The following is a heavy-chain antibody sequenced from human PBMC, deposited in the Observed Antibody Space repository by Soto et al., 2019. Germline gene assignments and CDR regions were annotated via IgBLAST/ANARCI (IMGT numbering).Heavy chain of an antibody. CDR1: GFTFSSSA. D-gene: IGHD6-19*01. V-gene: IGHV3-23*01. Sequence: EVRLLESGGGLAQPGGSRRLSCAASGFTFSSSAMNWVRQAPGKGLEWVSSIRVGGGDTFYADSVRGRFTVSRDIYRNTLDLQMNSLRAEDTAIYYCAKCSVGAVRTSGWCNWFDPWGQGTLVTVSS. J-gene: IGHJ5*02. CDR2: IRVGGGDT. CDR3: AKCSVGAVRTSGWCNWFDP.